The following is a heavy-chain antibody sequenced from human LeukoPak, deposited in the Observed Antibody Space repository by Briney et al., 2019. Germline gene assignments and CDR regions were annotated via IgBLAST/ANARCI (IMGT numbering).Heavy chain of an antibody. J-gene: IGHJ5*02. CDR3: ARAAWNGGGGFDP. D-gene: IGHD3-16*01. V-gene: IGHV4-34*01. CDR1: NGSFSGYY. CDR2: VNDGGNT. Sequence: SETLSLTCAVYNGSFSGYYWSWIRQSPEKGLEWIREVNDGGNTHYNPSLRSRVTISLDTSKNHFSLKLTSVTAADTAVYNCARAAWNGGGGFDPWGQGILVTVSS.